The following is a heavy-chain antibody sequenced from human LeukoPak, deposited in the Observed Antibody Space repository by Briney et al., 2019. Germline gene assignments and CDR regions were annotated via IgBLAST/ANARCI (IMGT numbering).Heavy chain of an antibody. D-gene: IGHD1-26*01. CDR3: ARDDEGATPLDY. V-gene: IGHV1-18*01. J-gene: IGHJ4*02. CDR1: GYTHTSYG. CDR2: SSAYNGNT. Sequence: GASVKVSFKASGYTHTSYGISWVRQAPRQGLEWMGWSSAYNGNTNNAQKLQCRVTMTTDTYTSTAYMELTSLRSDDTAVYYCARDDEGATPLDYWGQGTLVTVS.